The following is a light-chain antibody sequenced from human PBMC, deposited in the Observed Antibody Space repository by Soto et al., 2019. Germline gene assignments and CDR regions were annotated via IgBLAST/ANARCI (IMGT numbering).Light chain of an antibody. CDR3: SSYTTSNTRQIV. J-gene: IGLJ1*01. CDR2: EVS. Sequence: QSVLTQPPSASGSPGQLVTISCTGSSSDVGRYNYVSWYQQHPGKAPKLIIYEVSKRPSGVPDRFSGSKSGNTASLTVSGLQAEDEADYYCSSYTTSNTRQIVFGTGTKVTVL. CDR1: SSDVGRYNY. V-gene: IGLV2-8*01.